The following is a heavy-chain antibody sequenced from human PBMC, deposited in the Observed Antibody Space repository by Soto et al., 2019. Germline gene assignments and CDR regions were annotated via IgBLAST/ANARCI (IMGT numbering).Heavy chain of an antibody. CDR1: GGSISSGGYY. CDR2: IYYSGST. D-gene: IGHD4-4*01. V-gene: IGHV4-31*03. CDR3: ASYRGALYFDS. Sequence: SETLSLTCTVSGGSISSGGYYWSWIRQHPGKGLEWIGYIYYSGSTYYNPSLKSRVTISVGTSKSQFSLKLTSVTAADTAVYYCASYRGALYFDSWGQGILVTVSS. J-gene: IGHJ4*02.